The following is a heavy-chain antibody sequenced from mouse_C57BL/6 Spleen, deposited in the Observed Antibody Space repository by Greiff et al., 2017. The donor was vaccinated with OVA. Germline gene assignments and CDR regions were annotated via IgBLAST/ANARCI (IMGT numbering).Heavy chain of an antibody. V-gene: IGHV1-5*01. CDR3: TRDYGSSDGFAY. CDR2: IYPGNSDT. D-gene: IGHD1-1*01. CDR1: GYTFTSYW. J-gene: IGHJ3*01. Sequence: VHVKQSGTVLARPGASVKMSCKTSGYTFTSYWMHWVKQRPGQGLEWIGAIYPGNSDTSYNQKFKGKANLTAVTSASTAYMELSSLTNEDSAVYYCTRDYGSSDGFAYWGQGTLVTVSA.